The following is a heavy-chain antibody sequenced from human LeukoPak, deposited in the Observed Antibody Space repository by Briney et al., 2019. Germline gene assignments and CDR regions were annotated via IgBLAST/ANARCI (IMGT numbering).Heavy chain of an antibody. CDR3: ARGFPFGARPRFFDY. J-gene: IGHJ4*02. D-gene: IGHD6-6*01. CDR1: GGSISSSSYY. Sequence: PSETLSLTCTVSGGSISSSSYYWGWVRQPPGKGLEWIGTIYYSGSTNYNPSLKSRVTISVDTSKNQFSLKLSSVTAADTAVYYCARGFPFGARPRFFDYWGQGTLVTVSS. V-gene: IGHV4-39*07. CDR2: IYYSGST.